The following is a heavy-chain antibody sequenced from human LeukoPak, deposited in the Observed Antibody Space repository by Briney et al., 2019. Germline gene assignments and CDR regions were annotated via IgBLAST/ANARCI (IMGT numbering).Heavy chain of an antibody. CDR3: AKASRIVGATSPFDY. CDR2: INEDGTVE. J-gene: IGHJ4*02. D-gene: IGHD1-26*01. Sequence: GGSLRLSCVGSGFTLKNYWMTWVRQAPGKGLEWVANINEDGTVEKYVDSVRGRFTLSRDNAKNSLYLQMNGLSAEDTAVYYCAKASRIVGATSPFDYWGQGTLVTVSS. V-gene: IGHV3-7*01. CDR1: GFTLKNYW.